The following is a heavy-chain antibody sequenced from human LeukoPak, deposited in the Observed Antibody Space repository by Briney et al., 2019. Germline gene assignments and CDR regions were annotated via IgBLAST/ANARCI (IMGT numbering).Heavy chain of an antibody. V-gene: IGHV4-59*01. CDR2: GST. CDR1: GGSIRSYY. Sequence: SETLSLTCTVSGGSIRSYYWSWIRQPPGKGLEWISGSTNYNPSLKSRVTISVDTSKNQFSLKLSSVTAADTAVYYCASDYGDYIGASDIWGQGTMVTVSS. J-gene: IGHJ3*02. D-gene: IGHD4-17*01. CDR3: ASDYGDYIGASDI.